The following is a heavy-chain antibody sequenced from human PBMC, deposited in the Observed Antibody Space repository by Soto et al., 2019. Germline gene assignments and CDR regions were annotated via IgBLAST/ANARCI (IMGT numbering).Heavy chain of an antibody. CDR3: XXSXSSFPFDH. D-gene: IGHD1-26*01. CDR2: ISFDGSKK. Sequence: QVQLVESGGGVVQPGRSLRLSCEASGFTFRSYAMHWVRQAPGKGLEWVALISFDGSKKQYADSVKGRFTISRDNSKXXXSLQMNSLTXXXTXXXXXXXSXSSFPFDHWGQGTLVPVSS. CDR1: GFTFRSYA. J-gene: IGHJ4*02. V-gene: IGHV3-30*04.